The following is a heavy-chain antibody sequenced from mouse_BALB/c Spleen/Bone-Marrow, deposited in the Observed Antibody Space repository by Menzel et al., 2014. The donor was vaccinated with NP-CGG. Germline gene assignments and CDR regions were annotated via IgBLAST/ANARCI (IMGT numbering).Heavy chain of an antibody. CDR1: GYTFTSYW. Sequence: DLVKPGASVKLSCKASGYTFTSYWINWIKQRPGQGLEWIGRIAPGSGSTYYNEMFKGKAILTVDTSSSTAYIQLSSLSSEDSSVYFCAYYRYGANYWGQGTTLTVSS. D-gene: IGHD2-14*01. CDR3: AYYRYGANY. V-gene: IGHV1S41*01. CDR2: IAPGSGST. J-gene: IGHJ2*01.